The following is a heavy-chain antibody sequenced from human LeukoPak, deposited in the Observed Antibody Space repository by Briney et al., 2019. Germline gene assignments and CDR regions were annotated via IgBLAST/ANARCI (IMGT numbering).Heavy chain of an antibody. V-gene: IGHV4-59*01. CDR3: ARNTYYYGSGSYVDY. D-gene: IGHD3-10*01. CDR1: GGSISAYY. CDR2: IYYSEITNSEAT. Sequence: PSETLSLTCTVSGGSISAYYWTWLRQPPGKGLEWIGYIYYSEITNSEATNYNPSLKSRVTLSVDTSKNQFSLNLSSVTAADTAVYYCARNTYYYGSGSYVDYWGQGTLVTVSS. J-gene: IGHJ4*02.